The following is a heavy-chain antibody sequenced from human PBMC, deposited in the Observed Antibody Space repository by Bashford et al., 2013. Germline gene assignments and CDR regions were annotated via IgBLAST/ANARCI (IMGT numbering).Heavy chain of an antibody. D-gene: IGHD2-2*01. Sequence: VRQAPGKGLEWVSSISGISSYIYYADSVKGRFTISRDNAKNSLYLQMNSLGAEDSAIYYCARDDIVVVPAARFDYWGQGTLVTVSS. J-gene: IGHJ4*02. V-gene: IGHV3-21*01. CDR2: ISGISSYI. CDR3: ARDDIVVVPAARFDY.